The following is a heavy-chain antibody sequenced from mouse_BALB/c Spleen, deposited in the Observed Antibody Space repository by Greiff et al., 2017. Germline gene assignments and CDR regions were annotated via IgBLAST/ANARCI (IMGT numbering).Heavy chain of an antibody. CDR3: ARTWTPGYFDV. V-gene: IGHV2-9*02. J-gene: IGHJ1*01. CDR2: IWAGGST. Sequence: VKLVESGPGLVAPSQSLSITCTVSGFSLTSYGVHWVRQPPGKGLEWLGVIWAGGSTNYNSALMSRLSISKDNSKSQVFFKMNNLQADDTAIYYCARTWTPGYFDVWGAGTTVTVSS. CDR1: GFSLTSYG.